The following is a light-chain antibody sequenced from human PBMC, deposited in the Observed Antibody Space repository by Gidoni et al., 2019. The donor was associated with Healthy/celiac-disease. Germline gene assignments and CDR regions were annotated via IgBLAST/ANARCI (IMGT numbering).Light chain of an antibody. J-gene: IGLJ3*02. CDR2: EVS. CDR1: SSDVGGYNY. Sequence: SALTPPAPVSASPGQSITISCTGTSSDVGGYNYVSWYQQHPGKAPKLMIYEVSNRTSGVSNRFSGSKSGNTASLTISGLQAEDEADYYCSSYTSSSTHWVFGGGTKLTVL. CDR3: SSYTSSSTHWV. V-gene: IGLV2-14*01.